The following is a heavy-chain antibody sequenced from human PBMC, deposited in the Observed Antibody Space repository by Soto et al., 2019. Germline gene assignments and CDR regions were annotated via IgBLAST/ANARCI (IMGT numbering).Heavy chain of an antibody. CDR1: GFTFSSYW. Sequence: EVQLVESGGGLVQPGGSLRLSCAASGFTFSSYWMSWFRQAPGKGLEWVANIKQDGSEENYVDSEKGRFTISRDNAKNALYLQMNSLRVEDTAVYYCAREIAARLWGKGTTVTVSS. CDR3: AREIAARL. CDR2: IKQDGSEE. J-gene: IGHJ6*04. D-gene: IGHD6-6*01. V-gene: IGHV3-7*01.